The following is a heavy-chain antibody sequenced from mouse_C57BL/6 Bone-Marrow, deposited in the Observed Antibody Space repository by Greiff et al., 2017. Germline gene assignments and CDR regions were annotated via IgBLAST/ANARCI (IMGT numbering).Heavy chain of an antibody. V-gene: IGHV1-78*01. CDR2: IYPRDGST. D-gene: IGHD1-1*01. Sequence: VKLQESDAELVKPGASVKISCKVSGYTFTDHTIHWMKQRPEQGLEWIGYIYPRDGSTKFNEKFKGKATLTADKSSSTAYMQRHSLTSDDSAFYFCARHYYYGSRYFDYWGQGTTLTVSS. CDR3: ARHYYYGSRYFDY. CDR1: GYTFTDHT. J-gene: IGHJ2*01.